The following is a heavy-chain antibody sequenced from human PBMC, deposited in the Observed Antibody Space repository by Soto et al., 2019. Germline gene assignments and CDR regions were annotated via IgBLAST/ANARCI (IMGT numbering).Heavy chain of an antibody. Sequence: SVKVSCKASGYTFTSYAMHWVRQAPGQRLEWMGWINAGNGNTKYSQKFQGRVTITRDTSASTAYMELSSLRSEDTAVYYCARDLPDTLYYYYGMDVWGQGTTVTVSS. J-gene: IGHJ6*02. V-gene: IGHV1-3*01. CDR3: ARDLPDTLYYYYGMDV. CDR1: GYTFTSYA. CDR2: INAGNGNT. D-gene: IGHD5-18*01.